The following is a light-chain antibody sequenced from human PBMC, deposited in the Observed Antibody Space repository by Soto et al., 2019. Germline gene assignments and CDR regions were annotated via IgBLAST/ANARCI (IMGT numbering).Light chain of an antibody. Sequence: DIQMTQAASSLSASVGDRVTITCRASQSISSYLNWYQQKPGKAPKLLIYAASSLQSGVPSRFSGSGSGTDFTLTFSSLQPEDFATYYCQQSYSPPPWTFGQGTK. CDR1: QSISSY. J-gene: IGKJ1*01. V-gene: IGKV1-39*01. CDR3: QQSYSPPPWT. CDR2: AAS.